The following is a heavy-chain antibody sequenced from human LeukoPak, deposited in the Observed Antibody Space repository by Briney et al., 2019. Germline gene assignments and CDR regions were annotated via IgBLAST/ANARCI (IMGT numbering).Heavy chain of an antibody. Sequence: PGGSLRLSCAASQFTLRTYEMNWVRQAPGKGLEWVANIKQDGSEKYYVDSVKGRCTISRDNAKNSLYLQMNSLRVEDTAVYYCAGAMYSGSFDPWGQGTLVTVSS. J-gene: IGHJ5*02. CDR3: AGAMYSGSFDP. CDR1: QFTLRTYE. V-gene: IGHV3-7*02. D-gene: IGHD1-26*01. CDR2: IKQDGSEK.